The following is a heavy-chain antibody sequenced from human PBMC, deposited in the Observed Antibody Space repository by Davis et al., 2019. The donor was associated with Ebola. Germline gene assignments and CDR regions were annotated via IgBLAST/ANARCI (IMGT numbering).Heavy chain of an antibody. CDR1: GGSFSGYY. Sequence: MPSETLSLTCAVYGGSFSGYYWSWIRQPPGKGLEWIGEINHSGSTNYNPSLKSRVTISVDTSKNQFSLKLTSVTAADTAVYYCARHGGGSGYDHWGQGTLVTVSS. V-gene: IGHV4-34*01. D-gene: IGHD2-21*01. J-gene: IGHJ5*02. CDR3: ARHGGGSGYDH. CDR2: INHSGST.